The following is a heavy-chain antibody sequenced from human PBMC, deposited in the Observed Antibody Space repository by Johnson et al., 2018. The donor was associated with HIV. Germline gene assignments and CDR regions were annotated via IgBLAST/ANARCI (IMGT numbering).Heavy chain of an antibody. CDR1: GFTFSSYA. Sequence: VQLVESGGGLVQPGGSLRLSCAASGFTFSSYAMSWVRQAPGKGLEWVSVIYSGGSTYYADYVKGRFTISRDNSKNTLYLQMNSLRAEDTAVYYCARHGTTVVTRGAFDIWGQGTMVTVAS. CDR2: IYSGGST. J-gene: IGHJ3*02. CDR3: ARHGTTVVTRGAFDI. V-gene: IGHV3-66*02. D-gene: IGHD4-23*01.